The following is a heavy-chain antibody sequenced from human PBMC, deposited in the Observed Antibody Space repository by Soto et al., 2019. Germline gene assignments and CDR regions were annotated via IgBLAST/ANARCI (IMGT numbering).Heavy chain of an antibody. CDR2: IYYSGST. D-gene: IGHD3-3*01. CDR3: ARGPDDFWSGYGMDV. J-gene: IGHJ6*02. Sequence: SETLSLTCTFSGGSISSYYWSLIRQPPGKGLEWIGYIYYSGSTNYNPSLKSRVTISVDTSKNQFSLKLSSVTAADTAVYYCARGPDDFWSGYGMDVWGQGTTVTVSS. CDR1: GGSISSYY. V-gene: IGHV4-59*01.